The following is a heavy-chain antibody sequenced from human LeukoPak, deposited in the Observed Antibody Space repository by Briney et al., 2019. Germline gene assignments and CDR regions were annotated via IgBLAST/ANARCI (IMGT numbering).Heavy chain of an antibody. Sequence: ASVKVSCKASGYTFTGYYMNWVRQAPGQGLEWMGGIIPIFGTANYAQKFQGRVTITADESTSTAYMELSSLRSEDTAVYYCARVVATTSHSQFDYWGQGALVTVSS. CDR2: IIPIFGTA. CDR3: ARVVATTSHSQFDY. J-gene: IGHJ4*02. D-gene: IGHD5-12*01. CDR1: GYTFTGYY. V-gene: IGHV1-69*13.